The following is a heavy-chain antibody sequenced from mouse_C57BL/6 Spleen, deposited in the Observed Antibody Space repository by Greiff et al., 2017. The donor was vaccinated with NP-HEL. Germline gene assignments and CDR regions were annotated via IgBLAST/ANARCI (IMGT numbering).Heavy chain of an antibody. CDR3: AREELRGPWFAY. D-gene: IGHD3-2*02. CDR2: IDPSDSYT. J-gene: IGHJ3*01. V-gene: IGHV1-50*01. CDR1: GYTFTSYW. Sequence: VQLQQPGAELVKPGASVKLSCKASGYTFTSYWMQWVKQRPGQGLEWIGEIDPSDSYTNYNQKFKGKATLTVDTSSSTAYMQLSSLTSEDSAVYYCAREELRGPWFAYWGQGTLVTVSA.